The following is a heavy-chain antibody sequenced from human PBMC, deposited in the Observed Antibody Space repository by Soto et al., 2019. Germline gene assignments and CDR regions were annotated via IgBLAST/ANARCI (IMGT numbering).Heavy chain of an antibody. CDR3: VPLCRYCSTTTPS. D-gene: IGHD2-2*01. CDR1: GFTFSTYA. Sequence: EVQLLESGGGLVQPGGSLRLSCAASGFTFSTYAMSWVRQAPRKGLEWVSAISGNGGDYTYYADSVKGRFTISSDNTKNTLYLQMNRLRAEDTAVYYCVPLCRYCSTTTPSWGQGTLVTVSS. V-gene: IGHV3-23*01. J-gene: IGHJ4*02. CDR2: ISGNGGDYT.